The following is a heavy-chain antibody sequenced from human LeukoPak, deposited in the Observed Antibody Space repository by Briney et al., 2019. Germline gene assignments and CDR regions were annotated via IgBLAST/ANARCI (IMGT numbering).Heavy chain of an antibody. J-gene: IGHJ5*02. D-gene: IGHD3-22*01. Sequence: SETLSLTCSVAGGSISSYYWSWIRQPPGKGLEWIGYIYYSGRTNYNPSLKSRVTISVDTSKNQFSLTLSSVTAADTAVYYCARDRPYYDSSGYYYDWFAPWGQGPLVTVSS. CDR2: IYYSGRT. CDR1: GGSISSYY. V-gene: IGHV4-59*01. CDR3: ARDRPYYDSSGYYYDWFAP.